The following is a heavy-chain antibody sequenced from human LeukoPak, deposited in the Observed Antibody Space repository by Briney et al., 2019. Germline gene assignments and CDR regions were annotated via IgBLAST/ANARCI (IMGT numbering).Heavy chain of an antibody. Sequence: GRSLRLSCAASGFTFSSDAMHWVRQAPGKGLEWVAVISYDGSNKYYADSVKGRFTISRDNSKNTLYLQMNSLRAEDTAVYYCAREARGYSYGDFDYWGQGTLVTVSS. CDR3: AREARGYSYGDFDY. CDR2: ISYDGSNK. CDR1: GFTFSSDA. D-gene: IGHD5-18*01. J-gene: IGHJ4*02. V-gene: IGHV3-30-3*01.